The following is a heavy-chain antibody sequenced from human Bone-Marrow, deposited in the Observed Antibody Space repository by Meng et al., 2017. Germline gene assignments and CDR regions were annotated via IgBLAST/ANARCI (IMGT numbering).Heavy chain of an antibody. CDR3: ARVGVVVITPNWFDP. CDR1: GGSFSGYY. D-gene: IGHD3-22*01. CDR2: INHSGST. V-gene: IGHV4-34*01. J-gene: IGHJ5*02. Sequence: QRQLQQWGARPLQPSRTLSLSCAVYGGSFSGYYWSWIRQPPGKGLEWIGEINHSGSTNYNPSLKSRVTISVDTSKNQFSLKLSSVTAADTAVYYCARVGVVVITPNWFDPWGQGTLVTVSS.